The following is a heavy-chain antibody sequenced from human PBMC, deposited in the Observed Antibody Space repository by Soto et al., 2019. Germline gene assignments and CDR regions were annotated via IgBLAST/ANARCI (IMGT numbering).Heavy chain of an antibody. J-gene: IGHJ4*02. Sequence: ASVKVSCKASGYTFTSYYMHWVRQAPGQGLEWMGIINPSGGSTSYAQKFQGWVTMTRDTSISTAYMELSRLRSDDTAVYYCARDSCISTSCRTNFDYWGQGTLVTVSS. D-gene: IGHD2-2*01. CDR3: ARDSCISTSCRTNFDY. V-gene: IGHV1-46*01. CDR1: GYTFTSYY. CDR2: INPSGGST.